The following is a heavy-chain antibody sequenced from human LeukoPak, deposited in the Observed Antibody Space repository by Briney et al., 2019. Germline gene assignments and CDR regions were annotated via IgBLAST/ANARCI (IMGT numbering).Heavy chain of an antibody. Sequence: GGSLRLSCAASEVTFSTYTMTWVRQAPGKGLEWVSSISGSGNYIYYADSLKGRFTISRDNANNLLFLQMSSLRAEDTAVYFCAGLRRAYYYHMDVWGKGTTVTVSS. CDR2: ISGSGNYI. CDR1: EVTFSTYT. J-gene: IGHJ6*03. CDR3: AGLRRAYYYHMDV. V-gene: IGHV3-21*06.